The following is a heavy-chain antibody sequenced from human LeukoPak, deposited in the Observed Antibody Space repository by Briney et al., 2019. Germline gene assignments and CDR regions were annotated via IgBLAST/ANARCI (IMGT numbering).Heavy chain of an antibody. CDR3: AGASEFTANYYYYYYMDV. CDR1: GGSISTSSYY. CDR2: IFYSGST. D-gene: IGHD3-16*01. Sequence: SETLSLTCTVSGGSISTSSYYWGWVRQPPGKGLEWIGNIFYSGSTYYSPSLKSRVTISVDTSKNQFSLKLSSVTAADTAVYYCAGASEFTANYYYYYYMDVWGKGTTVTVSS. V-gene: IGHV4-39*07. J-gene: IGHJ6*03.